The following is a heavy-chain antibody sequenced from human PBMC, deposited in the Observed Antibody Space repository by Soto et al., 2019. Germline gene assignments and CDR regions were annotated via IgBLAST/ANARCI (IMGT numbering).Heavy chain of an antibody. CDR3: ARDGLRLGELSPKG. CDR2: ISSSSSYI. J-gene: IGHJ4*02. D-gene: IGHD3-16*02. Sequence: GGSLRLSCAASGFTFSSYSMNWVRQTPGKGLEWVSSISSSSSYIYYADSVKGRFTISRDNAKNSLYLQMNSLRAEDTAVYYCARDGLRLGELSPKGWGQGTLVTVSS. V-gene: IGHV3-21*01. CDR1: GFTFSSYS.